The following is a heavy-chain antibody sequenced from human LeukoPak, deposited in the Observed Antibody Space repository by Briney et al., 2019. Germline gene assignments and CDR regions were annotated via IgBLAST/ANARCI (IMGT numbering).Heavy chain of an antibody. CDR2: IWYDGTTK. V-gene: IGHV3-33*06. D-gene: IGHD3/OR15-3a*01. CDR1: GFTFSSYG. CDR3: AKSRTGHDAFDI. Sequence: PGGSLRLSCAASGFTFSSYGMRWVRQAPGTGLEWVAIIWYDGTTKYYADSVKGRFTLSRDNSKNTMFLQMNSLRAEDTAVYYCAKSRTGHDAFDIWGQGTKVTVSS. J-gene: IGHJ3*02.